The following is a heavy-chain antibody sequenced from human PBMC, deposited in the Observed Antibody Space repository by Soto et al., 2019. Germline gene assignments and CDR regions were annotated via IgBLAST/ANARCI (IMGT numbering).Heavy chain of an antibody. V-gene: IGHV4-59*02. CDR2: IHYTGST. D-gene: IGHD3-10*01. J-gene: IGHJ5*02. CDR1: GDSVCRYH. CDR3: ARDLTISSTFGSHDP. Sequence: PSGASSVMCTAAGDSVCRYHWTWIRQPPGKGLEWIGNIHYTGSTNYNPSLKSRVTILLGTSTSQFSLKVSSVTAADTAVYYCARDLTISSTFGSHDPWGHVTLVTVPS.